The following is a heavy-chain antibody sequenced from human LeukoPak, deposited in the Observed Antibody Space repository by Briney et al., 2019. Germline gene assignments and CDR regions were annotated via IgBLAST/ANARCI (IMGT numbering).Heavy chain of an antibody. CDR3: ARDPMAAQDYYYYYGMDV. J-gene: IGHJ6*02. D-gene: IGHD5-24*01. CDR1: GYTFTGYY. V-gene: IGHV1-2*02. Sequence: ASVKVSCKASGYTFTGYYMHWVRQAPGQGLEWMGWINPNSGGTNYAQKFQGRVTMTRDTSISTAYMELRRLTSDDTAVYYCARDPMAAQDYYYYYGMDVWGQGTTVTVSS. CDR2: INPNSGGT.